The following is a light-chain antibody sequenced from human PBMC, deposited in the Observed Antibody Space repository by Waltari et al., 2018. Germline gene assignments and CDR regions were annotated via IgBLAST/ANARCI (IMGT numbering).Light chain of an antibody. CDR3: QKYVNLPAT. CDR2: DAS. V-gene: IGKV3-20*01. Sequence: GERATLSCRASQSVSKYLAWYQQKPGQAPRLLIYDASTRATGIPDRFSGSGSGTDFSLTISRLEPEDFAVYYCQKYVNLPATFGQGTKVEIK. J-gene: IGKJ1*01. CDR1: QSVSKY.